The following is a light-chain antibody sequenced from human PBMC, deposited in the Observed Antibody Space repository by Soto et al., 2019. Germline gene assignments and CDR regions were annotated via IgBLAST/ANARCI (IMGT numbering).Light chain of an antibody. V-gene: IGKV3-11*01. CDR2: DAS. CDR1: QSVSSY. J-gene: IGKJ5*01. CDR3: QQRVNWPIT. Sequence: EIVLTQSPATLSLSPGERATLSCRASQSVSSYLAWYQQKPGQAPRLLIYDASNRATGIPARFSGSGSGTDFALTISSLESKDFVVYYCQQRVNWPITFGQGTRLEIK.